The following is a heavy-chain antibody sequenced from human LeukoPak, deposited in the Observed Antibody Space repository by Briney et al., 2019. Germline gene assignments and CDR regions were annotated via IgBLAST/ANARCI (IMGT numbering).Heavy chain of an antibody. CDR3: ARDQWLALQH. CDR2: INRSGDST. CDR1: GFTFYSYG. V-gene: IGHV3-23*01. Sequence: GGSLRLSCAASGFTFYSYGMNWVRQAPGKGLEWVSGINRSGDSTSYADSVKGRFTISRDNSKNTLYLQMNSLRAEDTAVYYCARDQWLALQHWGQGTLVTVSS. D-gene: IGHD6-19*01. J-gene: IGHJ1*01.